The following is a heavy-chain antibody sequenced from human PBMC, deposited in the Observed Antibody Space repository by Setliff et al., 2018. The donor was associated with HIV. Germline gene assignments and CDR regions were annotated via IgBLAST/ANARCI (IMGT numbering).Heavy chain of an antibody. D-gene: IGHD6-19*01. CDR1: GFRFSNYA. V-gene: IGHV3-23*01. J-gene: IGHJ1*01. CDR2: IGGVGFVST. CDR3: ARVGNSNGLIQYFQN. Sequence: PGGSLRLSCTASGFRFSNYAMTWVRQAPGKGLEWVATIGGVGFVSTYYADSVKGRFTISRDNSNNALYLQMNSLRAEDTAVYYCARVGNSNGLIQYFQNWGQGTLVTVSS.